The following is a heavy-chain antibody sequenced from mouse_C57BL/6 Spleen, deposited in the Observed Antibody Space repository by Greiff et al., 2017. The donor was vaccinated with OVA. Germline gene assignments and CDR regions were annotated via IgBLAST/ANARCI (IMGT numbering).Heavy chain of an antibody. V-gene: IGHV6-3*01. CDR1: GFTFSNYW. Sequence: EVKVEESGGGLVQPGGSMKLSCVASGFTFSNYWMNWVRQSPEKGLEWVAQIRLKSDNYATHYAESVKGRFTISRDDSKSSVYLQMNNLRAEDTGIYYCTHDGEYFDVWGTGTTVTVSS. J-gene: IGHJ1*03. D-gene: IGHD2-3*01. CDR3: THDGEYFDV. CDR2: IRLKSDNYAT.